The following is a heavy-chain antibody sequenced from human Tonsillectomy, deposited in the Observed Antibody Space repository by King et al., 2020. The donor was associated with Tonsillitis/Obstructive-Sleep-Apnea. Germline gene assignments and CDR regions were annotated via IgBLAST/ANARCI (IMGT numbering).Heavy chain of an antibody. CDR3: ANSYGSH. V-gene: IGHV3-66*01. D-gene: IGHD6-19*01. CDR2: IHIVGTT. Sequence: VQLVESGGGLVQPGGSLRLSCATSGFTVSSNFMTWVRQAPGKGLEWGSIIHIVGTTHYADSVKGRFTISRDNSKNTLYLQMNSLRSEDTAVYYCANSYGSHWGQGTLVTVSS. J-gene: IGHJ4*02. CDR1: GFTVSSNF.